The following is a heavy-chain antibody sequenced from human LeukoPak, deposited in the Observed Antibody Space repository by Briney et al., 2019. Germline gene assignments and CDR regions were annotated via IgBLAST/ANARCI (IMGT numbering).Heavy chain of an antibody. CDR3: ASYPSSSNY. CDR2: ISPDGSTT. J-gene: IGHJ4*02. Sequence: GGSLRLSCAASGFTFSRYWMHWVRQAPGKGLMWVSRISPDGSTTLYADSVKGRFTISRDTSKNTVYLQMNSLRAEDTAVYYCASYPSSSNYWGQGTLVTVSS. CDR1: GFTFSRYW. V-gene: IGHV3-74*03.